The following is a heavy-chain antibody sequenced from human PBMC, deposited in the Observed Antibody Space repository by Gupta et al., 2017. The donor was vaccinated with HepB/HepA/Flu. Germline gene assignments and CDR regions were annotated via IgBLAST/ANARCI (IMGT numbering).Heavy chain of an antibody. D-gene: IGHD4-17*01. J-gene: IGHJ6*02. CDR2: ISYDGSNK. CDR3: AKEGYGDLYYYYGMDV. V-gene: IGHV3-30*18. CDR1: GFTFSSYG. Sequence: QVQLVESGGGVVQPGRSLRLSCAASGFTFSSYGMPWVRLAPGKGLEWVAVISYDGSNKYYADSVKGRFTISRDNSKNTLYLQMNSLRAEDTAVYYCAKEGYGDLYYYYGMDVWGQGTTVTVSS.